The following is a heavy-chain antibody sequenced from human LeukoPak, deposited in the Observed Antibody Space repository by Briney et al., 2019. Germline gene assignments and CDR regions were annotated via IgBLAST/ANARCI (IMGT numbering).Heavy chain of an antibody. V-gene: IGHV4-39*01. J-gene: IGHJ5*02. CDR2: ISYSGTN. Sequence: PSETLSLTCTVSGGSVSSSSYYWGWIRQPPGKGLEWIGSISYSGTNYNNPSLKSRVSISIDTSKNQFSVKLTSVTAADTAMYYCPSLGTLRSWGQGTLVTVSS. D-gene: IGHD7-27*01. CDR3: PSLGTLRS. CDR1: GGSVSSSSYY.